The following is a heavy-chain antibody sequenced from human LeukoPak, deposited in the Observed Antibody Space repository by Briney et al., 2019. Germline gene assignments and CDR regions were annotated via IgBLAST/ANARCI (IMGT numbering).Heavy chain of an antibody. Sequence: PGGSLRLSCAASGFTFSTYSMNWVRQAPGKGLEWVSYISSSSSTIYYADSVKGRFTISRDNAKNSLYLQMNSLRAEDTAVYYCARAIVGATLGYFDYWGQGTLVTVSS. V-gene: IGHV3-48*04. CDR2: ISSSSSTI. D-gene: IGHD1-26*01. CDR3: ARAIVGATLGYFDY. CDR1: GFTFSTYS. J-gene: IGHJ4*02.